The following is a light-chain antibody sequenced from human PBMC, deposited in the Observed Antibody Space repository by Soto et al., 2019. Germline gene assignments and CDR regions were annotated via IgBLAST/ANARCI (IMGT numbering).Light chain of an antibody. CDR1: QSVDKY. Sequence: EIVLTQSPATLSFSPGERATLSCRASQSVDKYLVWYQQKPGQAPRLLIYDASSRATGIPARCSGSESGTDFTLTITSLEPEDFAVYYCQQRTNWPLTCGGGTKLDIK. J-gene: IGKJ4*01. CDR2: DAS. V-gene: IGKV3-11*01. CDR3: QQRTNWPLT.